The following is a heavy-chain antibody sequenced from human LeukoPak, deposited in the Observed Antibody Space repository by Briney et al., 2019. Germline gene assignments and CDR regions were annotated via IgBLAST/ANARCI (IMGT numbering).Heavy chain of an antibody. CDR2: IYSGGST. CDR3: ARTYPVVVAATEPYYYYGMDV. V-gene: IGHV3-53*05. D-gene: IGHD2-15*01. Sequence: GGSLRLSCAASGLTVSSNYMSWVRQAPGKGLEWVSVIYSGGSTYYADSVKGRFTISRDNSKNTLYLQMNSLRAEDTAVYYCARTYPVVVAATEPYYYYGMDVWGQGTTVTVSS. CDR1: GLTVSSNY. J-gene: IGHJ6*02.